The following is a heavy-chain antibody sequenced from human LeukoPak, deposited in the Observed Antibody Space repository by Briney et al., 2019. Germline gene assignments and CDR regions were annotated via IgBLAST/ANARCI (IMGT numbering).Heavy chain of an antibody. Sequence: GGSLRLSCAASGFPFGNEAMGWVRQAPERRLEWVSTISPGGGTTYYADSVKGRFTISRDNSRNTLFVQMNSLSAEDTAVYYCAKVRSGSSNWALRIFDNWGQGTLVTVSS. D-gene: IGHD4-11*01. V-gene: IGHV3-23*01. CDR2: ISPGGGTT. CDR3: AKVRSGSSNWALRIFDN. CDR1: GFPFGNEA. J-gene: IGHJ4*02.